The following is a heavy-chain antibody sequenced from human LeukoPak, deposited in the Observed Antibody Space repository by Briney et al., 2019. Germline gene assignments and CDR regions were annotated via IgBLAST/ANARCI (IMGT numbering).Heavy chain of an antibody. J-gene: IGHJ4*02. CDR3: AKDFVVVPGNVNYFDY. CDR1: GFTFSSYE. CDR2: ISGSGDNT. Sequence: GGSLRLSCAASGFTFSSYEMNWVRQAPGKGLEWVSAISGSGDNTYYADSVKGRFTVSRDNSKNTLYVQMKSLRAEDTAVYYCAKDFVVVPGNVNYFDYWGQGTLVTVSS. V-gene: IGHV3-23*01. D-gene: IGHD2-21*02.